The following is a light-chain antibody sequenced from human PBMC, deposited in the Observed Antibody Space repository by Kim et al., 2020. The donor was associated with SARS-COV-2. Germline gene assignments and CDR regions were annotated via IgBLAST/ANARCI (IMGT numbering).Light chain of an antibody. V-gene: IGLV3-19*01. CDR3: NSRDSSGPVV. J-gene: IGLJ2*01. CDR2: GKN. CDR1: SLRSYY. Sequence: SSELTQDPAVSVALGQTVRITCQGDSLRSYYASWYQQKPGQAPVLVIYGKNNRPSGIPDRFSGSSSGNTASLTITGAQAEDEADYYCNSRDSSGPVVFG.